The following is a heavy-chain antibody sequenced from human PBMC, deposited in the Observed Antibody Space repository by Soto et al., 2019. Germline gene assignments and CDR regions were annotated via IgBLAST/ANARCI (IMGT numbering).Heavy chain of an antibody. CDR2: IYYSGST. D-gene: IGHD1-26*01. CDR1: GGSISSGDFY. Sequence: LSLTCSVSGGSISSGDFYWSWIRQPPGKGLEWIGYIYYSGSTYYNPSLRSRVAISLDTSNNQLSLKLSSVTAADTAVYYCARVGAIVGANSGDYWGQGTLVTVSS. J-gene: IGHJ4*02. CDR3: ARVGAIVGANSGDY. V-gene: IGHV4-30-4*01.